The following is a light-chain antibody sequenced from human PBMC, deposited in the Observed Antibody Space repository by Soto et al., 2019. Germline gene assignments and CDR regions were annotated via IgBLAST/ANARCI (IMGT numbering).Light chain of an antibody. J-gene: IGLJ1*01. CDR2: EVN. CDR3: SSYTTSNTYV. CDR1: YKY. V-gene: IGLV2-14*01. Sequence: QSALTQPASVSGSPGQSITISCTGSYKYVSWYQQYPGKAPKLMIYEVNNRPSGVSNRFSGSKSGNTASLTISGLQAEDEADYYCSSYTTSNTYVFGTGTKVTVL.